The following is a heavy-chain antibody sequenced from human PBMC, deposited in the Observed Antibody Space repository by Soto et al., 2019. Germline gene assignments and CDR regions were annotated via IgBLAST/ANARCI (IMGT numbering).Heavy chain of an antibody. J-gene: IGHJ4*02. CDR2: TTGSGDYT. Sequence: VQLLESGGNLVQPGGSLRLSCAASGFTFSNYAMSWVRQAPGKGLEWLSGTTGSGDYTYYVDSVKGRFTSSRDNSKNTLYLQMNSLRAEDTAVYCCAKDREAPIYWCQGALVIVSS. CDR1: GFTFSNYA. CDR3: AKDREAPIY. D-gene: IGHD3-10*01. V-gene: IGHV3-23*01.